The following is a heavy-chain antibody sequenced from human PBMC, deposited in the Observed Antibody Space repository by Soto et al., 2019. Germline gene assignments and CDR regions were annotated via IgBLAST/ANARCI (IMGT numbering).Heavy chain of an antibody. V-gene: IGHV3-23*01. D-gene: IGHD6-19*01. J-gene: IGHJ6*02. CDR2: INGSGGST. Sequence: EVQLLESGGGLVQPGGSLRLSCAASGFTFSSYAMSWVRQAPGKGLEWVSAINGSGGSTYYADSVKGRFTISRDNSKNTLYLQMNSLRAEDTAVYYCAKDMGRYSSGWYERWGQGTTVTVSS. CDR1: GFTFSSYA. CDR3: AKDMGRYSSGWYER.